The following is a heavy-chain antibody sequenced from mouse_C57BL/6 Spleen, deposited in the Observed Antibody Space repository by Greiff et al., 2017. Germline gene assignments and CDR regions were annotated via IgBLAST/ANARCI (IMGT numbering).Heavy chain of an antibody. CDR2: IYPGDGDT. CDR3: ARGLYDYRYFDV. D-gene: IGHD2-3*01. Sequence: QVQLKQSGPELVKPGASVKISCKASGYAFSSSWMNWVKQRPGKGLEWIGRIYPGDGDTNYNGKFKGKATLTADKSSSTAYMQLSSLTSEDSAVYFCARGLYDYRYFDVWGTGTTVTVSS. CDR1: GYAFSSSW. J-gene: IGHJ1*03. V-gene: IGHV1-82*01.